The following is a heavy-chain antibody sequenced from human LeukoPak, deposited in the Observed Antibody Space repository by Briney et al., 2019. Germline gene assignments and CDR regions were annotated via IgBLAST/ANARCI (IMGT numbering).Heavy chain of an antibody. J-gene: IGHJ4*02. CDR1: GYTFTSYG. D-gene: IGHD3-10*01. CDR3: ARDELGEFDY. V-gene: IGHV1-69*04. Sequence: SVKVSCKASGYTFTSYGISWVRQAPGQGLEWMGRIIPILGIANYAQKFQGRVTITADKSTSTAYMELSSLRSEDTAVYYCARDELGEFDYWGQGTLVTVSS. CDR2: IIPILGIA.